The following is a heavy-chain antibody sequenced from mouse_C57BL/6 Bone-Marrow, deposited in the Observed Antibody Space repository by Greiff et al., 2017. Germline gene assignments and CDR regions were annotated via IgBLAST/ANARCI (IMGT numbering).Heavy chain of an antibody. J-gene: IGHJ2*01. V-gene: IGHV5-17*01. D-gene: IGHD1-1*01. CDR2: ISSGSSTI. CDR1: GFTFSDYG. Sequence: EVQLVESGGGLVKPGGSLKLSCAASGFTFSDYGMHWVRQAPEKGLEWVAYISSGSSTIYYADTVKGRFTISRDNAKNTLFLQMTSLRSEDTAMYYCARGTTVVAPYYFDYWGQGTTLTVSS. CDR3: ARGTTVVAPYYFDY.